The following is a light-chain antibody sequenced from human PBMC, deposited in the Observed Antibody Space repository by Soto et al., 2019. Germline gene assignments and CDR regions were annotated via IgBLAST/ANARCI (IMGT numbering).Light chain of an antibody. CDR2: GAS. CDR3: QQYGWSSIT. CDR1: QRISTDN. Sequence: EIVLTQSPGTLSLSPGERGTLSCRASQRISTDNFAWYQQKPGQPPRLLIYGASSRATGIPDRFSGSGSGTDFTLTISRLEPEDFAVYYCQQYGWSSITFGQGTRLEI. J-gene: IGKJ5*01. V-gene: IGKV3-20*01.